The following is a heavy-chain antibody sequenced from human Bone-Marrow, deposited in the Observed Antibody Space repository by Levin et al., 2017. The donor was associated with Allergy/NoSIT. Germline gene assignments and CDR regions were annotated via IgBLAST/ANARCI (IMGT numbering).Heavy chain of an antibody. CDR3: ARAKQGYIYDPFDM. CDR2: ISSRSSHI. Sequence: LSLTCAASGFSFNNYSMNWVRQAPGKGLEWVSSISSRSSHIYYVDSVEGRFTISRDNAKSSLFLQMNSLRAEDTAVYYCARAKQGYIYDPFDMWGQGTLVTSLQ. J-gene: IGHJ3*02. D-gene: IGHD5-18*01. V-gene: IGHV3-21*01. CDR1: GFSFNNYS.